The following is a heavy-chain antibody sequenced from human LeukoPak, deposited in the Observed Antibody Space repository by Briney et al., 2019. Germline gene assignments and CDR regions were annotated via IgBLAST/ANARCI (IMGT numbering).Heavy chain of an antibody. CDR2: ISYDGTEK. CDR3: ARDRTVTRGYYYYGMDV. V-gene: IGHV3-30-3*01. J-gene: IGHJ6*02. D-gene: IGHD4-17*01. Sequence: GSSLRLSCAASGLSFSSYAMHWVRQAPGKGLEWVAVISYDGTEKYYGDSVKGRFTISRDNAKNSLYLQMNSLRAEDTAVYYCARDRTVTRGYYYYGMDVWGQGTTVTVSS. CDR1: GLSFSSYA.